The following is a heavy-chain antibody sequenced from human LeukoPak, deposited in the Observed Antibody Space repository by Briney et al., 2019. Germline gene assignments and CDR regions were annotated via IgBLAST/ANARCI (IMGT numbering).Heavy chain of an antibody. CDR3: AKNRSNRTSKYDFWSGYYTGGYYFDY. J-gene: IGHJ4*02. V-gene: IGHV3-23*01. Sequence: GGSLRLSCAASGFTFSSYAMSWVRQAPGKGLEWVSAISGSGGSTYYADSVKGRFTISRDNSKNTLYLQMNSLRAEDTAVYYCAKNRSNRTSKYDFWSGYYTGGYYFDYWGQGTLVTVSS. D-gene: IGHD3-3*01. CDR1: GFTFSSYA. CDR2: ISGSGGST.